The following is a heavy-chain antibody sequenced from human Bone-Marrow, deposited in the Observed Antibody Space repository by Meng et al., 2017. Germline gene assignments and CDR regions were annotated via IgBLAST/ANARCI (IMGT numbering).Heavy chain of an antibody. CDR1: GFSLSTSGVG. CDR3: AHSGLIMITFGRVIVRVQDAFDI. D-gene: IGHD3-16*02. CDR2: IYWNDDK. Sequence: SGPTPVKPTQTLTLTCTFSGFSLSTSGVGVGWIRQPPGKALEWLALIYWNDDKRYSPSLKSRLTITKDTSKNQVVLTMTNMDPVDTATYYCAHSGLIMITFGRVIVRVQDAFDIWGQGTMVTVSS. J-gene: IGHJ3*02. V-gene: IGHV2-5*01.